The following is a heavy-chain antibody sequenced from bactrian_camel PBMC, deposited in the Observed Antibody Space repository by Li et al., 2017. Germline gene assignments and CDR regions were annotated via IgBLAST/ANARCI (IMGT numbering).Heavy chain of an antibody. CDR1: GFTFSSYN. V-gene: IGHV3S28*01. CDR2: INTAGAST. Sequence: QLVESGGGSVQPGGSLRLSCAASGFTFSSYNMAWLRQVPGKGLEWVSRINTAGASTYTADSVKGRFTISLDTAKNTLHLQMNSLKPEDTAMYYCAAARCAWTACLFDRTFDYWGQGTQVTVS. D-gene: IGHD3*01. J-gene: IGHJ4*01. CDR3: AAARCAWTACLFDRTFDY.